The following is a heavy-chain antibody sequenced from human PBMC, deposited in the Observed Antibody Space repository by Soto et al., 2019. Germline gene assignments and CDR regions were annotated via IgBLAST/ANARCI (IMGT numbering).Heavy chain of an antibody. D-gene: IGHD5-18*01. CDR2: IDPSDSYT. V-gene: IGHV5-10-1*01. CDR3: ALNPMDTAMGYGMDV. J-gene: IGHJ6*02. Sequence: PGESLKISCKGSGYSFTSYWISWVRQMPGKGLEWMGRIDPSDSYTNYSPSFQGHVTISADKSISTAYLQWSSLKASDTAMYYCALNPMDTAMGYGMDVWGQGTTVTVSS. CDR1: GYSFTSYW.